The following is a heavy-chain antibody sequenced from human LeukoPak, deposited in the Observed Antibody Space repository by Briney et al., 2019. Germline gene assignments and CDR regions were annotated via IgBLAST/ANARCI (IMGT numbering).Heavy chain of an antibody. D-gene: IGHD3-10*01. CDR2: ISYIGST. J-gene: IGHJ4*02. Sequence: SETLSLTCAVSDDSFSSHFWTWIRQPPGKGLEWIGYISYIGSTNYNPSLKSRVTISVDTSKNQFSLKLSSVTAADTAAYYCARGPSPHYYGSGSYFGFDYWGQGTLVTVSS. V-gene: IGHV4-59*11. CDR3: ARGPSPHYYGSGSYFGFDY. CDR1: DDSFSSHF.